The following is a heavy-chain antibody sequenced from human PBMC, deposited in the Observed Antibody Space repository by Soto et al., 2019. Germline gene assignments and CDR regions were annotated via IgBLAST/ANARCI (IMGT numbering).Heavy chain of an antibody. CDR3: AHRVGLHGNWNGGSFDV. V-gene: IGHV2-5*02. CDR2: IYWDDDK. D-gene: IGHD1-1*01. CDR1: GFSLSTSRVG. J-gene: IGHJ4*02. Sequence: QISLKESGPTRVKPTQTLTLTCTFSGFSLSTSRVGVGWIRQPPGKALQQLALIYWDDDKRYSPSLKSRLTITKDTCKNQVVLTMTNMDPVDTATYYCAHRVGLHGNWNGGSFDVWGQGAQVTVSS.